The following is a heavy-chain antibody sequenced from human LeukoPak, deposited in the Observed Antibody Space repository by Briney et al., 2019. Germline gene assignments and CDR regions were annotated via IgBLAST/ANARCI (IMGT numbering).Heavy chain of an antibody. J-gene: IGHJ4*02. CDR3: AKGGIAASDFDY. CDR2: ISYDGSNK. CDR1: GFTFSSYA. V-gene: IGHV3-30-3*01. D-gene: IGHD6-13*01. Sequence: GGSLRLSCAASGFTFSSYAMSWVRQAPGKGLEWVAVISYDGSNKFYTDSVKGRFTISRDNSKNTLYLQMNSLRAEDTAVYYCAKGGIAASDFDYWGQGTLVTVSS.